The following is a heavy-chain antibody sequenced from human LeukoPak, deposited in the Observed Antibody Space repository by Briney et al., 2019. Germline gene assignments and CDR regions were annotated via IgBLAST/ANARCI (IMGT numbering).Heavy chain of an antibody. V-gene: IGHV3-49*03. Sequence: GGSLRLSCTASGFTFGDYAMSWIRQAPGKGLEWVGFIRSKAYGETADYAASVKGRFTISRDDSKAIAYLQINSLKTEDTAVYHCTRDRGAYNLYDYWGQGTLVTVSS. J-gene: IGHJ4*02. CDR1: GFTFGDYA. D-gene: IGHD1-14*01. CDR3: TRDRGAYNLYDY. CDR2: IRSKAYGETA.